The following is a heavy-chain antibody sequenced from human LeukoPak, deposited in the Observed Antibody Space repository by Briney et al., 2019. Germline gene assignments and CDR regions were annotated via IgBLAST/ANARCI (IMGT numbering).Heavy chain of an antibody. CDR2: IYYSGST. D-gene: IGHD7-27*01. J-gene: IGHJ4*02. CDR3: ARGTLTGDDY. Sequence: SETLSLTCTVSGGSISSGGYYWSWIRQHPGKGLEWIGYIYYSGSTYYNPSLKSRVTISVDTSKNQFPLKLSSVTAADTAVYYCARGTLTGDDYWGQGTLVTVSS. CDR1: GGSISSGGYY. V-gene: IGHV4-31*03.